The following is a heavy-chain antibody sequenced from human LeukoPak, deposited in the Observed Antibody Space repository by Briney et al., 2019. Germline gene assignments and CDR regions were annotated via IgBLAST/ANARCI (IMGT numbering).Heavy chain of an antibody. D-gene: IGHD3-22*01. Sequence: PSETLSLTCTVSGDSISRGDYYWSWIRQPPGKGLEWIGYILYSGSTYYNPSLKSRVTISVDTSKNQFSLKLSSVTAADTAVYYCARVCCTDSSGYYYGPDYWGQGTLVTVSS. CDR1: GDSISRGDYY. V-gene: IGHV4-30-4*08. J-gene: IGHJ4*02. CDR2: ILYSGST. CDR3: ARVCCTDSSGYYYGPDY.